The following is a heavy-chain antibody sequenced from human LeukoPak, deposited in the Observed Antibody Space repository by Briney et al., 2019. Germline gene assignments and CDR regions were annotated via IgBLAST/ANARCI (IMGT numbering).Heavy chain of an antibody. J-gene: IGHJ4*02. CDR2: ISYDGSNK. CDR1: GFTFSSYA. CDR3: ARVPRSGYCSSTSCYVYGY. Sequence: GRSLRLSCAASGFTFSSYAMHWVRQAPGKGLEWVAVISYDGSNKYYADSVKGRFTISRDNPKNTLYLQMNSLRAEDTAVYYCARVPRSGYCSSTSCYVYGYWGQGTLVTVSS. D-gene: IGHD2-2*01. V-gene: IGHV3-30-3*01.